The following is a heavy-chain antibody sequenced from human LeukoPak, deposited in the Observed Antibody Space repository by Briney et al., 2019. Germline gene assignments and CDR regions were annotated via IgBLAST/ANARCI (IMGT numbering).Heavy chain of an antibody. V-gene: IGHV3-48*03. Sequence: PGGSLRLSCAASGFTFSSYEMNWVRQAPGKGLEWVSYISSSGSTIYYADSVKGRFTISRDNAKNSLYLQMNSLRAEDTAVYYCARSNRSWYPAKELYYFDYWGQGTLVTVSS. CDR1: GFTFSSYE. CDR3: ARSNRSWYPAKELYYFDY. D-gene: IGHD6-13*01. J-gene: IGHJ4*02. CDR2: ISSSGSTI.